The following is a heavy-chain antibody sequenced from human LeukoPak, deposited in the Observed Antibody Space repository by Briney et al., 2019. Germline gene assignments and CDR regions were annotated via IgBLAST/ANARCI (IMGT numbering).Heavy chain of an antibody. CDR1: GFTFDDYG. Sequence: PGGSLRLSCAASGFTFDDYGMSWVRQAPGKGLERVSGINWNGGSTGYADSVKGRFTISRDNAKNSLYLQMNSLRAEDTALYYCARVQPSSGYYFFDYWGQGTLVTVSS. CDR2: INWNGGST. CDR3: ARVQPSSGYYFFDY. V-gene: IGHV3-20*04. J-gene: IGHJ4*02. D-gene: IGHD3-22*01.